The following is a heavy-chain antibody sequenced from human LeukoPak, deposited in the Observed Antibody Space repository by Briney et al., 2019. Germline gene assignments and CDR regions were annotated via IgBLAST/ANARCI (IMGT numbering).Heavy chain of an antibody. D-gene: IGHD2-2*01. CDR2: ISSSGSTI. Sequence: PGGSPRLSCAASGFTSSDYYMSWIRQAPGKGLEWVSYISSSGSTIYYADSVKGRFTISRDNAKNSLYLQMNSLRAEDTAVYYCARGDQLPHYGLDVWGQGTTVTVSS. V-gene: IGHV3-11*01. CDR3: ARGDQLPHYGLDV. J-gene: IGHJ6*02. CDR1: GFTSSDYY.